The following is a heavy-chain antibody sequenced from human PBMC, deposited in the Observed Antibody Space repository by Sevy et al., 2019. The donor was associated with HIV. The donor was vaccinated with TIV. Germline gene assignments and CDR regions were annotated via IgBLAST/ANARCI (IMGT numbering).Heavy chain of an antibody. D-gene: IGHD2-21*02. CDR1: GSTFSSYN. V-gene: IGHV3-48*01. J-gene: IGHJ4*02. CDR2: ISRSSSAT. CDR3: ARDFICSGDCYRDY. Sequence: GGSLRLSCAASGSTFSSYNMNWVRQAPGKGLEWVSHISRSSSATYYADSVKGRFTISRDNVKNSLYLQMNSLRAEDTAVDYCARDFICSGDCYRDYWGQGTLVTVSS.